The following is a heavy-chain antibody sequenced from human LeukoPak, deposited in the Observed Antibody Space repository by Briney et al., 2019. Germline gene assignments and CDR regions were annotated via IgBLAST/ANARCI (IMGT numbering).Heavy chain of an antibody. Sequence: GGSLRLSCAASGFTFSSYEMNWVRQAPGKGLEWVSYISNSGSTIYYADSVKGRFTIPRDNAKNSLYLQMNSLRAEDTAVYYCARASGSASHSGDYWGQGTLVTVSS. CDR1: GFTFSSYE. J-gene: IGHJ4*02. V-gene: IGHV3-48*03. D-gene: IGHD3-10*01. CDR3: ARASGSASHSGDY. CDR2: ISNSGSTI.